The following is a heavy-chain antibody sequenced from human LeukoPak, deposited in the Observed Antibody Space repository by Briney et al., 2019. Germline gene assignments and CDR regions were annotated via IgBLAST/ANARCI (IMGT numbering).Heavy chain of an antibody. D-gene: IGHD6-19*01. CDR1: GGSISSYY. Sequence: SETLSLTCTVSGGSISSYYWSWIRQPPGKGLEWIGYIYYSGSTYYNPSLKSRVTISVDTSKNQFSLQLNSVTPEDTAVYYCAREGIAVAGSFWGYYGMDVWGQGTTVTVSS. V-gene: IGHV4-59*12. CDR2: IYYSGST. CDR3: AREGIAVAGSFWGYYGMDV. J-gene: IGHJ6*02.